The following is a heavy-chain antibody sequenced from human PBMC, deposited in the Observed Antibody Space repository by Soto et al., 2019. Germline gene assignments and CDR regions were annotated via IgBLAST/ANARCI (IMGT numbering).Heavy chain of an antibody. CDR3: AREIWFGEGLLFDY. J-gene: IGHJ4*02. CDR1: GGSISSGDYY. Sequence: SETLSLTCTVSGGSISSGDYYWSWIRQPPGKGLEWIGYIYYSGSTYYNPSLKSRVTISVDTSKNQFSLKLSSVTAADTAVYYCAREIWFGEGLLFDYWGLGTLVTVSS. D-gene: IGHD3-10*01. CDR2: IYYSGST. V-gene: IGHV4-30-4*01.